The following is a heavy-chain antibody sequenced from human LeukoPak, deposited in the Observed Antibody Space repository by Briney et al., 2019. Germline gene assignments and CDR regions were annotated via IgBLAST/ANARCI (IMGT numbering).Heavy chain of an antibody. CDR1: GFTFSTYW. J-gene: IGHJ4*02. D-gene: IGHD1-26*01. CDR3: ARDGTSREQFDY. V-gene: IGHV3-74*01. CDR2: VNSDGSST. Sequence: GGSLRLSCAASGFTFSTYWMYWVRQDPGKGLVWVSRVNSDGSSTTYADSVKGRFTISRDNAKNTLYLQMNSLRAEDTAVYYCARDGTSREQFDYWGQGTLVTVSS.